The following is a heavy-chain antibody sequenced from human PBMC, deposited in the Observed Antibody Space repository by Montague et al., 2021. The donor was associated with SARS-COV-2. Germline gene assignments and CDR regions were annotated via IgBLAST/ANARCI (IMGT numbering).Heavy chain of an antibody. J-gene: IGHJ3*02. CDR1: GFTFDDYA. Sequence: SLRLSCAASGFTFDDYAMHWVRQAPGKGLEWVSLISGDGGSTYYADSVKGRFTISRDNSKNSPYLQMNSLRTEDTALYYCAKETGYSSSWYSNYDAFDIWGQGTMVTVSS. CDR2: ISGDGGST. CDR3: AKETGYSSSWYSNYDAFDI. D-gene: IGHD6-13*01. V-gene: IGHV3-43*02.